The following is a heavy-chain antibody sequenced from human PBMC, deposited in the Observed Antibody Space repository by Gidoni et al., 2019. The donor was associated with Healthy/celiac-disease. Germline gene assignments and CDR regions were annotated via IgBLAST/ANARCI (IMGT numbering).Heavy chain of an antibody. CDR3: ARDHYSTSSHDGFDI. CDR1: GYTYTNYI. J-gene: IGHJ3*02. CDR2: NNAGNGNT. D-gene: IGHD6-6*01. Sequence: QVQLVQSGAEVKKPGASVKVSCKASGYTYTNYIMHWVRQAPGQRLEWMGWNNAGNGNTKYSQKFQGRVTITRDTSASTAYMELSSLRSEDTAVYYCARDHYSTSSHDGFDIWGQGTMVTVSS. V-gene: IGHV1-3*01.